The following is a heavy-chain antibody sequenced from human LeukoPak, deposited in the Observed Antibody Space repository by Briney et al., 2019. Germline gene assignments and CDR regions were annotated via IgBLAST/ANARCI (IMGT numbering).Heavy chain of an antibody. Sequence: ASVKVSCKASGYTFTSYDINWVRQATGQGLEWMGWMNPNSGNTGYAQKFQGRVTMARNTSISTAYMELSSLRSEDTAVYYCARTYGDYPAWYYYYGMDVWGQGTTVTVSS. J-gene: IGHJ6*02. CDR3: ARTYGDYPAWYYYYGMDV. CDR1: GYTFTSYD. D-gene: IGHD4-17*01. CDR2: MNPNSGNT. V-gene: IGHV1-8*01.